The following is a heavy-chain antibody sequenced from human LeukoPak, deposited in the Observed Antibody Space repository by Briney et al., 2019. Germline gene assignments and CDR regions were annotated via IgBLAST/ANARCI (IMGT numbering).Heavy chain of an antibody. J-gene: IGHJ4*02. CDR3: ARDVLKLKCYDFWSAPDY. V-gene: IGHV1-2*02. Sequence: GASVKVSCKASGYTFTGYYMHWVRQAPGQGLEWMGWINPNSGGTNYAQKFQGRVTMTRDTSISTAYMELSRLRSDDTAVYYCARDVLKLKCYDFWSAPDYWGQGTLVTVSS. CDR2: INPNSGGT. CDR1: GYTFTGYY. D-gene: IGHD3-3*01.